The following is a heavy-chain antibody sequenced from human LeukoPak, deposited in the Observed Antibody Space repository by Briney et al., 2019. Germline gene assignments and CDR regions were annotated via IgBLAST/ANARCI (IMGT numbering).Heavy chain of an antibody. J-gene: IGHJ6*03. CDR2: FNWNGGST. CDR3: ARARQWLADYYMDV. V-gene: IGHV3-20*04. Sequence: GGSLRLSCAASGFTFEHYGMSWVRQAPGKGLEWVTGFNWNGGSTGYADAVKGRFTISRDNAKNSLYLQMNSLRAEDTALYYCARARQWLADYYMDVWGKGTTVTVSS. CDR1: GFTFEHYG. D-gene: IGHD6-19*01.